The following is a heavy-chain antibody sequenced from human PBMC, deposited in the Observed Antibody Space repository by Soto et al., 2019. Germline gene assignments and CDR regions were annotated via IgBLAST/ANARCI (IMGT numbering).Heavy chain of an antibody. V-gene: IGHV2-70*01. D-gene: IGHD6-13*01. CDR1: GFSLSTSGMC. CDR2: IDWDDDK. Sequence: GSGPTLVNPTQTVTLTCTFSGFSLSTSGMCVSWIRQPPGKALEWLALIDWDDDKYYSTSLKTRLTISKDTSKNQVVLTMTNMEPVDTATYYCARIPGYSSSWPLASGMDVWGQGTTVTVSS. J-gene: IGHJ6*02. CDR3: ARIPGYSSSWPLASGMDV.